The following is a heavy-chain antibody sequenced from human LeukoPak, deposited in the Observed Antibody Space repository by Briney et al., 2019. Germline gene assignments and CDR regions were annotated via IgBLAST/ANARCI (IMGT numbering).Heavy chain of an antibody. CDR3: ARVKIGYCSSTSCYGFDY. CDR2: INHSGST. V-gene: IGHV4-34*01. Sequence: SETLSLTCAVYGGSFSGYCWSWIRQPPGKGLEWIGEINHSGSTNYNPSLKSRVTISVDTTKNQFSLKLSSVTAADTAVYYCARVKIGYCSSTSCYGFDYWGQGTLVTVSS. D-gene: IGHD2-2*01. J-gene: IGHJ4*02. CDR1: GGSFSGYC.